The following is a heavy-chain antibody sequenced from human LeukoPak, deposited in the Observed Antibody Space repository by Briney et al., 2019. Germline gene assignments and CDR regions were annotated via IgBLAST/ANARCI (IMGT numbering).Heavy chain of an antibody. CDR3: ARDRNDYYDSCSDLNWFDP. CDR2: IYYSGST. Sequence: SETLSLTCTVSGGSISCDYWSWIRQPPGKGLEWIGHIYYSGSTNYNPSLKSRVTISVDTSKNQFSLKLSSVTAADTAVYYCARDRNDYYDSCSDLNWFDPWGQGTLVTVSS. D-gene: IGHD3-22*01. J-gene: IGHJ5*02. CDR1: GGSISCDY. V-gene: IGHV4-59*01.